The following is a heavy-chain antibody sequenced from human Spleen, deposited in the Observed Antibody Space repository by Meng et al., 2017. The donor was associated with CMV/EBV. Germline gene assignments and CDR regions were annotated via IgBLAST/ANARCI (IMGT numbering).Heavy chain of an antibody. CDR3: ARYCSSTSCYRAFDI. D-gene: IGHD2-2*02. V-gene: IGHV4-59*01. CDR1: GGSISSYY. Sequence: SETLSLTCTVSGGSISSYYCSWIRQPPGKGLEWIGYIYYSGSNNYNPSLKSRVTISVDTSKNQFSLKLSSVTAADTAVYYCARYCSSTSCYRAFDIWGQGTMVTVSS. CDR2: IYYSGSN. J-gene: IGHJ3*02.